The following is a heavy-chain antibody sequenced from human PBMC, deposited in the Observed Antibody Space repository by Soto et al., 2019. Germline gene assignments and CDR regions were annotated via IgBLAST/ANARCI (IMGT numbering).Heavy chain of an antibody. Sequence: QLQLQESGPGLVKPSETLSLTCTVSGGSISSSTYYWGWIRQSPGEGLQWIGIIHYTGSTYSNPSLKSRVTVSVDTSRNQFSLKLNSVTAADTAVYYCTRACYRFPDYWGPGTLVTVSS. V-gene: IGHV4-39*01. CDR3: TRACYRFPDY. CDR1: GGSISSSTYY. J-gene: IGHJ4*02. CDR2: IHYTGST. D-gene: IGHD3-16*01.